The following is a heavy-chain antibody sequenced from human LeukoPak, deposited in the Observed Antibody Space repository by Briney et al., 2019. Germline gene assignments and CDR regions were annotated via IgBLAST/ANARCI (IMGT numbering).Heavy chain of an antibody. CDR2: IYYSGST. Sequence: PSETLSLTCTVSGGSISSYYWSWIRQPPGKGLEWIGYIYYSGSTNYNPSLKSRVTISVDTSKNQFSLKLSSVTAADTAVYYCASQPAYCGGDCYSDYWGQGTLVTVSS. V-gene: IGHV4-59*01. CDR3: ASQPAYCGGDCYSDY. CDR1: GGSISSYY. D-gene: IGHD2-21*02. J-gene: IGHJ4*02.